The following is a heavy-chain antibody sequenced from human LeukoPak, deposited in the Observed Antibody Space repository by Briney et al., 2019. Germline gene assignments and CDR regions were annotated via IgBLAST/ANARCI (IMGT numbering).Heavy chain of an antibody. J-gene: IGHJ4*02. CDR3: ARAESDLAFFDY. Sequence: PGGSLRLSCAASGVTFSSYEMNWGREAPGKGLEWVSYISSSGSIIYYADSVKGRFTISRDHHKHSLYLQMNSLRAEDTAVYYCARAESDLAFFDYWGQGPLVTVSS. V-gene: IGHV3-48*03. CDR2: ISSSGSII. D-gene: IGHD1-14*01. CDR1: GVTFSSYE.